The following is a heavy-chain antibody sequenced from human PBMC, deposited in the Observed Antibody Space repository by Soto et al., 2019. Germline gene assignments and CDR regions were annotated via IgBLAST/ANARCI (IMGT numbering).Heavy chain of an antibody. CDR2: IYYTGST. Sequence: PSETLSLTCTVSSGSISTYYWSWIRQPPGKGLEWIGYIYYTGSTNYNPSLKTRVAISVDTSKNQFSLNPSSVTAADTAVYYCARRGIAARPFYFDYWGQGTLVTVSS. CDR1: SGSISTYY. CDR3: ARRGIAARPFYFDY. J-gene: IGHJ4*02. V-gene: IGHV4-59*12. D-gene: IGHD6-6*01.